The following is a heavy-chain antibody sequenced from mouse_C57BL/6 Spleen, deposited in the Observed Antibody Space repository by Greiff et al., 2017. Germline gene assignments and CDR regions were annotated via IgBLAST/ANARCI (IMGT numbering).Heavy chain of an antibody. J-gene: IGHJ4*01. D-gene: IGHD1-1*01. CDR2: SRNKANDYTT. V-gene: IGHV7-1*01. CDR1: GFTFSDFY. CDR3: ARDARYYGRGEPGAMDY. Sequence: DVMLVESGGGLVQSGRSLRLSCATSGFTFSDFYMEWVRQAPGKGLEWIAASRNKANDYTTEYSASVKGRFIVSRDTSQSILYLQMNALRAEDTAIYYCARDARYYGRGEPGAMDYWGQGTSVTVSS.